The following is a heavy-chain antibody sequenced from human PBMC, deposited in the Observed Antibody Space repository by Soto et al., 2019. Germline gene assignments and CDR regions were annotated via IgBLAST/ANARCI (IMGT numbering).Heavy chain of an antibody. J-gene: IGHJ4*02. CDR3: ATLQLGREEIFDY. V-gene: IGHV3-48*02. CDR2: ISETSIAI. D-gene: IGHD1-1*01. Sequence: EVQLVESGGGLVQPGGSLRLSCAASGFNFKTYSMNWVRQAPGKGLEWVSYISETSIAIYYRDSVKGRFTISRDNARNTLYLQMNSLRDEDTAVYYCATLQLGREEIFDYWGQGTLVTVSS. CDR1: GFNFKTYS.